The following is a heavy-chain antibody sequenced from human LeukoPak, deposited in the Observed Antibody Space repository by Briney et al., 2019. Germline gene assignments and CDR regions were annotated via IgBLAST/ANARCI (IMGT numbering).Heavy chain of an antibody. Sequence: GASVKVSCKASGYTFTSYAMHWVRQAPGQRLEWMGWINAGNGNTKYSQKFQGRVTITRGTSASTAYMELSSLRSEDTAVYYCARSSPGGSPWIQLWSPFDYWGQGTLVTVSS. CDR1: GYTFTSYA. CDR2: INAGNGNT. D-gene: IGHD5-18*01. V-gene: IGHV1-3*01. J-gene: IGHJ4*02. CDR3: ARSSPGGSPWIQLWSPFDY.